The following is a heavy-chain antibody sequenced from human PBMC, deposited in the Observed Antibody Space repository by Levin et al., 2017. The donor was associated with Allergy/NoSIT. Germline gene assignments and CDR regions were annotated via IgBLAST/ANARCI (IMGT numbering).Heavy chain of an antibody. CDR3: ARGVKGGIDYYYYGMDV. Sequence: SETLSLTCAAYGGSFSGYYWGWIRQPPGKGLEWIGEINHSGSTNYNPSLKSRVTISVDTSKNQFSLKLSSVTAANTAVYYCARGVKGGIDYYYYGMDVWGQGTTVTVSS. D-gene: IGHD3-16*01. J-gene: IGHJ6*02. CDR1: GGSFSGYY. CDR2: INHSGST. V-gene: IGHV4-34*01.